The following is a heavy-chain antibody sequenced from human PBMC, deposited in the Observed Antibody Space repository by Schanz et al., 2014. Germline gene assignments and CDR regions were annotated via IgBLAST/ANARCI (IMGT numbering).Heavy chain of an antibody. V-gene: IGHV3-23*01. CDR1: GFTFRVFA. J-gene: IGHJ4*02. CDR3: AKRNHDMQSLPLDC. Sequence: VQLLESGGGLVQPGGSLRLSCAASGFTFRVFAMNWVRQAPGKGLEWVSIITGSGATYYADSVKGRFTISRDNSKNTLYLQMNSLSAEDTAVYYCAKRNHDMQSLPLDCWGQGTLVIVSS. D-gene: IGHD3-9*01. CDR2: ITGSGAT.